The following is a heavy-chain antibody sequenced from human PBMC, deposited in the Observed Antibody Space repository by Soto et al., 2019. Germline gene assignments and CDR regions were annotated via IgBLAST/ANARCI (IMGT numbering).Heavy chain of an antibody. CDR2: IYYSGST. J-gene: IGHJ4*02. D-gene: IGHD2-15*01. CDR1: GGSISSYY. CDR3: ARGYCSGGSCYSRFFDY. Sequence: SETLSLTYTVSGGSISSYYLRLIRQPPGKGLEWIGYIYYSGSTNYNPSLKSRVTISVDTSKNQFSLKLSSVTAADTAVYYCARGYCSGGSCYSRFFDYWGQGTLVTVSS. V-gene: IGHV4-59*08.